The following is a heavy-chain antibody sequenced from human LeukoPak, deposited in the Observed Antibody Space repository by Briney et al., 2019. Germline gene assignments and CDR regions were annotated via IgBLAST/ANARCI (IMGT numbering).Heavy chain of an antibody. D-gene: IGHD3-10*01. CDR1: GVSISSYY. CDR2: IYYSGTT. V-gene: IGHV4-59*01. Sequence: SETLSLTCTVSGVSISSYYWNWIRQPPGKGLEWIGSIYYSGTTNYNPSLKSRVTISLDASKTQFSLKLSSVTAVDTAVYYCARGEGSSMVRGVIFWFDPWGQGSLVTVSS. J-gene: IGHJ5*02. CDR3: ARGEGSSMVRGVIFWFDP.